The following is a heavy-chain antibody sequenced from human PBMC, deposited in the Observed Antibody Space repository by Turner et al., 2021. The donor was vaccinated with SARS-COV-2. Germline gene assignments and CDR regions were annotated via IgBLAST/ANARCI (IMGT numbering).Heavy chain of an antibody. CDR2: ISGSGDNT. CDR1: GFTVSSNY. J-gene: IGHJ4*02. Sequence: EVQLVESGGGLVQPGGSLRLSCAASGFTVSSNYMTWVRQAPGKGLEWVSAISGSGDNTYYADSVKGRFTISRDNSKNTLYLQMNSLRDDDTAVYYCAKDRNTYYYGSALDYWGQGTLVTVSS. V-gene: IGHV3-23*04. D-gene: IGHD3-10*01. CDR3: AKDRNTYYYGSALDY.